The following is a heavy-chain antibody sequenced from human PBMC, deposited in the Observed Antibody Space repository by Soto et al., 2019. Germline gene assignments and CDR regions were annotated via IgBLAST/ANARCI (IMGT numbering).Heavy chain of an antibody. CDR2: ISAYNGNT. D-gene: IGHD6-6*01. CDR3: ATCIAARPDYYGMDV. CDR1: GYTFTSYG. Sequence: ASVKVSCKASGYTFTSYGISWVRQAPGQGLEWMGWISAYNGNTNYAQKFQGRVTMTEDTSTDTAYMELSSLRSEDTAVYYCATCIAARPDYYGMDVWGQGTTVTVSS. V-gene: IGHV1-18*01. J-gene: IGHJ6*02.